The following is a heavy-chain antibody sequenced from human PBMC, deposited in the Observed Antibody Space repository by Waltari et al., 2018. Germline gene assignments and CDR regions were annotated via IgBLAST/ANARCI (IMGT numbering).Heavy chain of an antibody. CDR2: IYYSGST. Sequence: QVQLQESGPGLVKPSETLSLTCTVSGGSISSYSWSWIRQPPGKGLEWIGYIYYSGSTNYNPSLKSRVTISVDTSKNQCSRKLSSVTAADTAVYYCARQPHYYGSGSPLDYWGQGTLVTVSS. CDR1: GGSISSYS. J-gene: IGHJ4*02. V-gene: IGHV4-59*01. D-gene: IGHD3-10*01. CDR3: ARQPHYYGSGSPLDY.